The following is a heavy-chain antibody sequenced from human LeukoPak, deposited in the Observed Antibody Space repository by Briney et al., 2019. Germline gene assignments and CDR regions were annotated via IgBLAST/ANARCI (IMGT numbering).Heavy chain of an antibody. J-gene: IGHJ6*02. CDR2: IYYSGST. Sequence: PSQTLSLTCTVSGGSINSGGYYWSWIRQHPGKGLEWIGYIYYSGSTYYNPSLKSRVTISVDTSKNQFSLKLSSVTAADTAVYYCARDRLLNGSGDYYYYYGMDVWGQGTTVTVSS. V-gene: IGHV4-31*03. CDR1: GGSINSGGYY. D-gene: IGHD3-10*01. CDR3: ARDRLLNGSGDYYYYYGMDV.